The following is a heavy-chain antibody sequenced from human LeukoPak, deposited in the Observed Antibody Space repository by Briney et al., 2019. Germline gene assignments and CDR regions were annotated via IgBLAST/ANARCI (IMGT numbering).Heavy chain of an antibody. CDR3: AKVGSGSYYWFDY. CDR1: GFTFSTYA. V-gene: IGHV3-23*01. D-gene: IGHD1-26*01. J-gene: IGHJ4*02. CDR2: ISGSGGST. Sequence: GGSLRLSCAASGFTFSTYAITWVRQAPGKGLEWVSAISGSGGSTYYADSVKGRFTISRDNSKNTLYLQMNSLRAEDTAVYYCAKVGSGSYYWFDYWGQGTLVTVSS.